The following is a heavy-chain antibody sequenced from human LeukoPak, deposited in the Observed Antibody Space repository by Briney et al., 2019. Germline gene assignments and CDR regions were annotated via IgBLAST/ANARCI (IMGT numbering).Heavy chain of an antibody. Sequence: PSETLSLTCTVSGGSISSSSYYWGWLRQPPGKGLEWIGSIYYSGSTYYNPSLKSRVTISVDTSKNQFSLKLSSVTAADTAVYYCARHITVTTPFLGWGQGTLVTVSS. CDR2: IYYSGST. J-gene: IGHJ4*02. V-gene: IGHV4-39*01. D-gene: IGHD4-17*01. CDR1: GGSISSSSYY. CDR3: ARHITVTTPFLG.